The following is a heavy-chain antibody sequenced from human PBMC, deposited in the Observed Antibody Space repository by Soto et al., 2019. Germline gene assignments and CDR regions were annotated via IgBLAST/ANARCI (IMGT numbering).Heavy chain of an antibody. CDR2: IYYSGST. Sequence: SETLSLTCTVSGGSISSYYWSWIRQPPGKGLEWIGYIYYSGSTNYNPSLKSRVTISVDTSKNQFSLKLSSVTAADTAMYYCARRYCSSTSCYNVNWFDPWGQGTLVTVSS. D-gene: IGHD2-2*02. CDR1: GGSISSYY. V-gene: IGHV4-59*01. J-gene: IGHJ5*02. CDR3: ARRYCSSTSCYNVNWFDP.